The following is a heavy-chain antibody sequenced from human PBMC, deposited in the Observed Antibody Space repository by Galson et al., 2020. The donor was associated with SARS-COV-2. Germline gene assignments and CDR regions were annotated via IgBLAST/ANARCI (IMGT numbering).Heavy chain of an antibody. Sequence: GESLKISCAASGFTFSTYSMNWVRQAPGKGLEWVSSISSSDSYIFYADSVKGRFTISRDNANNSVYLQMNSLRDEDTAVYYCARGLFWSDYDAGGASGPHFDPWGQGSLVAVSS. CDR1: GFTFSTYS. CDR2: ISSSDSYI. D-gene: IGHD3-3*01. V-gene: IGHV3-21*06. CDR3: ARGLFWSDYDAGGASGPHFDP. J-gene: IGHJ5*02.